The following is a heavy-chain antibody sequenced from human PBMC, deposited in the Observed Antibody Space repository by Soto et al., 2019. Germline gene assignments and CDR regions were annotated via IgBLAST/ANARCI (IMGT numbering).Heavy chain of an antibody. J-gene: IGHJ5*02. D-gene: IGHD1-26*01. V-gene: IGHV1-18*01. CDR3: ARASGSSYWFDP. CDR2: ISAYNGNT. CDR1: GYTFTSYG. Sequence: QVQLVQSGAEVKKPGASVKVSCKASGYTFTSYGISWVRQAPGQGLEWMGWISAYNGNTNYAQKLQGRVTMPTDPSTSTAYMELRCLRSDDTAVYYCARASGSSYWFDPWGQGTLVTVSS.